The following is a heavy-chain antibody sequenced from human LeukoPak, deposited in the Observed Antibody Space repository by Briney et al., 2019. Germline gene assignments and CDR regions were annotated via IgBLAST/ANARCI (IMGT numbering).Heavy chain of an antibody. CDR1: GYTITNHY. D-gene: IGHD2/OR15-2a*01. Sequence: GASVKVSCKASGYTITNHYIHWVRQAPGQGLEWMGIINPNGGSTTYSQNFQGRVTITRDTSTSTVYMELSSLRSEDTAMYYCARGGPPRIFDYWGQGTLVTVSS. J-gene: IGHJ4*02. CDR3: ARGGPPRIFDY. CDR2: INPNGGST. V-gene: IGHV1-46*01.